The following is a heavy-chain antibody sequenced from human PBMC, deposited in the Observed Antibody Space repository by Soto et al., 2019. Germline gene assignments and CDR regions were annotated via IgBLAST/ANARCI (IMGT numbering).Heavy chain of an antibody. CDR3: ARVRIDYFWSGYPGGLRFDP. CDR1: GGSISSGGYY. J-gene: IGHJ5*02. Sequence: QVQLQESGPGLVKPSQTLSLTCTVSGGSISSGGYYWSWIRQHPGKGLEWIGYIYYSGSTYYNPALKSRVTISVDTAKNQFSLKLGSVTAADTAVYYCARVRIDYFWSGYPGGLRFDPWGQGTLVTVSS. D-gene: IGHD3-3*01. CDR2: IYYSGST. V-gene: IGHV4-31*03.